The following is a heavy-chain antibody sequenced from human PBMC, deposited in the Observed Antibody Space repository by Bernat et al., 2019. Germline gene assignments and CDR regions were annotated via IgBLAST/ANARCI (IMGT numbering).Heavy chain of an antibody. CDR1: GYTFTSYG. CDR2: ISAYNGNT. D-gene: IGHD2-8*01. V-gene: IGHV1-18*01. Sequence: QVQLVQSGAEVKKPGASVKVSCKASGYTFTSYGISWVRQAPGQGLEWMGWISAYNGNTNYAQKLQGRVTMTTDKATSTAYMELRSLRSDDTAVYYCARDSGRAYCTNGVCYGAYWGQGTLVTVSS. J-gene: IGHJ4*02. CDR3: ARDSGRAYCTNGVCYGAY.